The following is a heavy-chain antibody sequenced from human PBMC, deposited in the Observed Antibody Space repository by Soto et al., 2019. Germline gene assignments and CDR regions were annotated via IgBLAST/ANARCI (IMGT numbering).Heavy chain of an antibody. J-gene: IGHJ4*02. CDR3: ARDLSYGSGEF. CDR1: GFSFSSYG. CDR2: IWHDGSKK. V-gene: IGHV3-33*01. Sequence: QVQLVESGGAVVQPGRSLRLSCAASGFSFSSYGFHWVRQAPGKGLEWVAAIWHDGSKKYYGDSVRDRFGISRDDSKNTLYLQMSTLRVEDTAMYYGARDLSYGSGEFWGQGTLVTVSS. D-gene: IGHD3-10*01.